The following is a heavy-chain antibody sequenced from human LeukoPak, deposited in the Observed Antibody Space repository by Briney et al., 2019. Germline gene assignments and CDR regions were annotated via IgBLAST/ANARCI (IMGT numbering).Heavy chain of an antibody. V-gene: IGHV3-48*04. J-gene: IGHJ5*02. Sequence: SGGSLRLSCAASGFTFGSYSMNWVRQAPGKGLEWVSYISSSGSTIYYADSVKGRFTISRDNAKNSLYLQMNSLRAEDTAVYYCARDCYRGGFDPWGQGTLVTVSS. D-gene: IGHD4-11*01. CDR3: ARDCYRGGFDP. CDR1: GFTFGSYS. CDR2: ISSSGSTI.